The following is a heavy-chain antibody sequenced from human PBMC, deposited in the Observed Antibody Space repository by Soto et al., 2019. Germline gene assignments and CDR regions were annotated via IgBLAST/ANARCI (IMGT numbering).Heavy chain of an antibody. CDR2: INHSGGT. CDR1: GGSFSAYY. D-gene: IGHD6-19*01. J-gene: IGHJ4*02. CDR3: ARDSSGWLLIDY. Sequence: LSLTCAVYGGSFSAYYWSWIRQPPGKGLEWIGEINHSGGTSYNPSLKSRVTISVDTSKSQFSLKLSSVTAADTAVYYCARDSSGWLLIDYWGQGTLVTVSS. V-gene: IGHV4-34*01.